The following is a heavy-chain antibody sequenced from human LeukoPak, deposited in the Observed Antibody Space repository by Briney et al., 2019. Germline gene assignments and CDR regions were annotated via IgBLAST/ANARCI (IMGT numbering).Heavy chain of an antibody. CDR3: ARDNPPGSYDY. CDR1: GASVSTHS. Sequence: PSETPSLTCNVSGASVSTHSWTWIRQPAGKRLEWIGRIHASGSANYNPSLKSRVAMSVDTSNNQFSLKVTSVTAADTAVYYCARDNPPGSYDYWGQGTLVTVSS. CDR2: IHASGSA. V-gene: IGHV4-4*07. D-gene: IGHD1-1*01. J-gene: IGHJ4*02.